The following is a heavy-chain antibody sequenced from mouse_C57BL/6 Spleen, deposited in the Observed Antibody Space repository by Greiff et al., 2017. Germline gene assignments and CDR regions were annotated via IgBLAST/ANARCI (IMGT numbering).Heavy chain of an antibody. CDR3: ARHGERAHYYGSSYDY. CDR2: FYPGSGSI. D-gene: IGHD1-1*01. Sequence: QVHVKQSGAELVKPGASVKLSCKASGYTFTEYTIHWVKQRSGQGLEWIGWFYPGSGSIKYNEKFKDKATLTADKSSSTVYMELSRLTSEDSAVYFCARHGERAHYYGSSYDYWGQGTTLTVSS. J-gene: IGHJ2*01. V-gene: IGHV1-62-2*01. CDR1: GYTFTEYT.